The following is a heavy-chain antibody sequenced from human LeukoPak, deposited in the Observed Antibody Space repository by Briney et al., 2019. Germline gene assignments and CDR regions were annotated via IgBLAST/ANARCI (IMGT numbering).Heavy chain of an antibody. CDR1: GGTFSSYS. Sequence: ASVKVSCKASGGTFSSYSISWVRQAPGQGLEWMGGIVPIFGTADYAQKFQGRVTITADESTSTAYMELSSLRSDDTAVYYCARDLGMSYYYMDVWGKGTTVTVSS. V-gene: IGHV1-69*13. D-gene: IGHD1-14*01. J-gene: IGHJ6*03. CDR2: IVPIFGTA. CDR3: ARDLGMSYYYMDV.